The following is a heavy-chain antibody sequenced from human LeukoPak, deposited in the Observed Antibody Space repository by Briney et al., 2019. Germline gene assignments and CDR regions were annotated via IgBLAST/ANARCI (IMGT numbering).Heavy chain of an antibody. CDR3: ATIEGLFDY. Sequence: GGSLRLSCAASGFTFDDYAMHWVRQAPGKGLEWVSGISWNSGSIGYADSVKGRFTISRDNAKNSLYLQMNSLRAEDTALYYCATIEGLFDYWGQGTLVTVSS. CDR1: GFTFDDYA. J-gene: IGHJ4*02. V-gene: IGHV3-9*01. D-gene: IGHD1-26*01. CDR2: ISWNSGSI.